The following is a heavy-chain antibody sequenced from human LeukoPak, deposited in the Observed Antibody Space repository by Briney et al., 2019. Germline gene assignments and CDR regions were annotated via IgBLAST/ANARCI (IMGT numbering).Heavy chain of an antibody. V-gene: IGHV3-21*04. CDR1: GFTFSRYS. D-gene: IGHD6-19*01. CDR2: ISDTGYYI. Sequence: GGSLRLSCAASGFTFSRYSMNWVRQAPGRGLEWVSSISDTGYYIYYADSVKGRFTISRDNSKNTLYLQMNSLRAEDTAVYYCAKGTGSSGWYNWGQGTLVTVSS. CDR3: AKGTGSSGWYN. J-gene: IGHJ4*02.